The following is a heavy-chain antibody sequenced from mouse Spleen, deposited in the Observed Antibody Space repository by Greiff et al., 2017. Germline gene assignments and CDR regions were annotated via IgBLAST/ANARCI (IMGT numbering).Heavy chain of an antibody. CDR3: ARSLPYGSSYKFAY. J-gene: IGHJ3*01. Sequence: EVQLQQSGPELVKPGASVKISCKASGYTFTDYYMNWVKQSHGKSLEWIGDINPNNGGTSYNQKFKGKATLTVDKSSSTAYMELRSLTSEDSAVYYCARSLPYGSSYKFAYWGQGTLVTVSA. D-gene: IGHD1-1*01. CDR2: INPNNGGT. V-gene: IGHV1-26*01. CDR1: GYTFTDYY.